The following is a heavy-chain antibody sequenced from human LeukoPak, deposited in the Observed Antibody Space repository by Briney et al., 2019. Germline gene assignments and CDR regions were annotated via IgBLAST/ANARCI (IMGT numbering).Heavy chain of an antibody. J-gene: IGHJ5*02. CDR3: ARARYSSGWWRNWFDP. D-gene: IGHD6-19*01. CDR1: GGTFSGYY. Sequence: SETLSLTCAVYGGTFSGYYWSWIRQPPGKGLEWIGEINHSGSTNYNPSLKSRVTISGDTSKNQFSLKLSSVTAADTAVYYCARARYSSGWWRNWFDPWGQGTLVTVSS. V-gene: IGHV4-34*01. CDR2: INHSGST.